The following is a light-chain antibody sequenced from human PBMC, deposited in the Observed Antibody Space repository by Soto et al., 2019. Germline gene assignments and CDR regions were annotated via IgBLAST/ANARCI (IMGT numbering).Light chain of an antibody. Sequence: QSALTQPRSVSGSPGQSVTISCTGTSSDVGGYDYVSWCQQHPGKAPKLMIYDVTKRPSGVPDRFSGSKSGNTASLTISGLQAEDEAYYYCSSYAGSYTWVFGGGTKLTVL. CDR1: SSDVGGYDY. V-gene: IGLV2-11*01. CDR2: DVT. J-gene: IGLJ3*02. CDR3: SSYAGSYTWV.